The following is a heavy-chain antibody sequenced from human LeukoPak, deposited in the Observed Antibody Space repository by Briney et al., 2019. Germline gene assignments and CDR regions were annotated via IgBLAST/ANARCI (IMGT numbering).Heavy chain of an antibody. D-gene: IGHD6-13*01. CDR2: IYPGDSDT. CDR3: ARTGAAGMYNWLDP. J-gene: IGHJ5*02. CDR1: GFTFSNHA. V-gene: IGHV5-51*01. Sequence: GGSLRLSCTASGFTFSNHAMTWVRQAPGKGLEWMGIIYPGDSDTRYSPSFQGHVTISADRSISTAYLQWSSLRASDTAMYYCARTGAAGMYNWLDPWGQGTLVTVSS.